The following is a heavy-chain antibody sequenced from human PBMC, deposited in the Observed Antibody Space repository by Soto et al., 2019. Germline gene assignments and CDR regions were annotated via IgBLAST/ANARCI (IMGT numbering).Heavy chain of an antibody. Sequence: SETLSLTCTVSGVSISSSTYYWGWMRQPPGKGLEWIGEIYHSGSTNYNPSLKSRVTISVDKSKNQFSLKLSSVTAADTAVYYCARGQGIAAAGTRSDPVTPLARVTHFDYWGQGTLVTVSS. V-gene: IGHV4-39*07. CDR1: GVSISSSTYY. D-gene: IGHD6-13*01. CDR3: ARGQGIAAAGTRSDPVTPLARVTHFDY. J-gene: IGHJ4*02. CDR2: IYHSGST.